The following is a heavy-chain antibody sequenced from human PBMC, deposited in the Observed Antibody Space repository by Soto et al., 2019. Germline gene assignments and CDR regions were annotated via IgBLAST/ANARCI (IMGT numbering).Heavy chain of an antibody. V-gene: IGHV4-39*01. D-gene: IGHD3-22*01. CDR2: IYYSGST. CDR3: AALGLDYDSSGYPTYFDY. J-gene: IGHJ4*02. Sequence: QLQLQESGPGLVKPSETLSLTCTVSGGSISSSSYYWGWIRQPPGKGLEWIGSIYYSGSTYYNPSLKSRVTISVDTSKNQFSLKLSSVTAADTAVYYCAALGLDYDSSGYPTYFDYWGQGTLVTVSS. CDR1: GGSISSSSYY.